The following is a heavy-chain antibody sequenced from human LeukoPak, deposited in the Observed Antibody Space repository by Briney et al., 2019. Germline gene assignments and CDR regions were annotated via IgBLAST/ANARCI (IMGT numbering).Heavy chain of an antibody. J-gene: IGHJ6*02. V-gene: IGHV4-30-2*01. CDR1: GGSISSGGYS. CDR2: IYHSGST. Sequence: SETLSLTCAVSGGSISSGGYSWSWIRQPPGKGLEGIGYIYHSGSTYYTPSLKSPVTISVDRSKNQFSLKLSSVTAADTAVYYCARSYGSGSRRKNYYYSYYGMDVWGQGTTVTVSS. D-gene: IGHD3-10*01. CDR3: ARSYGSGSRRKNYYYSYYGMDV.